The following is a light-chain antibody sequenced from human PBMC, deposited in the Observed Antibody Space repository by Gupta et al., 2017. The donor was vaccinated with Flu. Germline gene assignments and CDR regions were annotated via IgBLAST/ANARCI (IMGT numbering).Light chain of an antibody. V-gene: IGKV3-15*01. J-gene: IGKJ3*01. Sequence: MTQSPATLSVSPGEGATVSCRASQSVSNRLAWYQQKPGQAPRLLIYNAYTRATGIPARFSGSGSGTDFSRTISSLQSEDSAVYYCQQYNEWPLTFGPGTKVDIK. CDR2: NAY. CDR1: QSVSNR. CDR3: QQYNEWPLT.